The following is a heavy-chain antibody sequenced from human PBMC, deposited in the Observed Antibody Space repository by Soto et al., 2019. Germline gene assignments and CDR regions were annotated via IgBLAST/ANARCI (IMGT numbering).Heavy chain of an antibody. CDR1: GFTFSNYW. V-gene: IGHV3-74*01. Sequence: EVQLVESGGGLVQPGESLRLSFAASGFTFSNYWMHWVRQAPGKGLVWVSRIDSDGSRITYAAFVKGRFTISRDNAKNTVYLHMNSLTAEDTAVYYCVRTSLVVAVATREDFWGQGTLVTVSS. J-gene: IGHJ4*02. D-gene: IGHD2-15*01. CDR2: IDSDGSRI. CDR3: VRTSLVVAVATREDF.